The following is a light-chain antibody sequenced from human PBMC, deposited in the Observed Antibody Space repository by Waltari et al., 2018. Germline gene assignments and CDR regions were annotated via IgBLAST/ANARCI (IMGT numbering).Light chain of an antibody. Sequence: DIQMTQSPSSLSASVGDRVTITCQASQDISKSLNWFQQKPGKAPKFLIYDASKLRTGVPSRFSGSGSGTHFTFTISSLQPEDIATYYCQHYANLPLTFGGGTNVDIK. CDR2: DAS. CDR3: QHYANLPLT. CDR1: QDISKS. V-gene: IGKV1-33*01. J-gene: IGKJ4*01.